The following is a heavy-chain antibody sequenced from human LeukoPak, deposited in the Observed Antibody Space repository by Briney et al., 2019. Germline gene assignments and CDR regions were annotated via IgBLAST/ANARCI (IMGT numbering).Heavy chain of an antibody. CDR2: ISSSSSYI. Sequence: RPGGSLRLSCAASGFTFSSYSMNWVRQAPGKGLEWVSFISSSSSYIYYADSVKGRFTISRDNAKNSLYLQMNSLRAEDTAVYYCARISALGLFDYWGQGTLVTVSS. V-gene: IGHV3-21*01. CDR3: ARISALGLFDY. CDR1: GFTFSSYS. J-gene: IGHJ4*02.